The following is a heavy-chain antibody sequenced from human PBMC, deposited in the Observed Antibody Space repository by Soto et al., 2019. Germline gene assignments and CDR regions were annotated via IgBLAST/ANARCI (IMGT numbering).Heavy chain of an antibody. CDR3: PTVQWGLPHAFDI. D-gene: IGHD1-26*01. CDR2: IKSKTDAGTT. Sequence: GGSLRLSCAASGFTFSNAWMTWVRQAPGKGLEWIGHIKSKTDAGTTDYAAPVKGRFTISRDDSKNTLYLQVNSLKTDDTAVYSCPTVQWGLPHAFDIWGQGTMVTV. CDR1: GFTFSNAW. J-gene: IGHJ3*02. V-gene: IGHV3-15*01.